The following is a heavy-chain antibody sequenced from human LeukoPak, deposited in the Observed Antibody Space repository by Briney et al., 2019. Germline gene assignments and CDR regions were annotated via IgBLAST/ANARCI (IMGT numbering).Heavy chain of an antibody. CDR3: APRRVAADKGFDY. Sequence: VASVKVSCKASGYTFTGYYMHWVRQAPGQGLEWMGWINPNSGGTNYAQKFQGRVTMTRDTSITTAYMELSSLRSDDTAVYYCAPRRVAADKGFDYWGQGTLVTVSS. V-gene: IGHV1-2*02. J-gene: IGHJ4*02. CDR1: GYTFTGYY. D-gene: IGHD6-19*01. CDR2: INPNSGGT.